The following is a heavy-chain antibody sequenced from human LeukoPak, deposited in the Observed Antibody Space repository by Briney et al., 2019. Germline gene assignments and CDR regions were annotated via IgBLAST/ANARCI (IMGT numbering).Heavy chain of an antibody. CDR3: AREYSGSITVDY. V-gene: IGHV3-21*01. Sequence: PGGSLRLSCAASGFTFSNYSMTWVRQAPGKGLEWVSSISSGYSHIYYTDSVKGRFTISRDNAKNSLYLQMNSLRAEDTAVYYCAREYSGSITVDYWGQGTLVTVSS. CDR2: ISSGYSHI. CDR1: GFTFSNYS. D-gene: IGHD1-26*01. J-gene: IGHJ4*02.